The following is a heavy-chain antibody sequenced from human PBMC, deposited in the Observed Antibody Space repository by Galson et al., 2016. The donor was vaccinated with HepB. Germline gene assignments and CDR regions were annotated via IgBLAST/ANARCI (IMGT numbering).Heavy chain of an antibody. V-gene: IGHV3-30*04. CDR3: ARVLGGPETAVAGRGHWLDP. J-gene: IGHJ5*02. CDR1: GFTFSSYA. D-gene: IGHD6-19*01. CDR2: ISYDGGDK. Sequence: SLRLSCAASGFTFSSYAMHWVRQAPGKGLEWVAVISYDGGDKYYADSVKGRFTISRDNSKNTLYLQMNSLRAEATAVYYCARVLGGPETAVAGRGHWLDPWGQGTLVTVSS.